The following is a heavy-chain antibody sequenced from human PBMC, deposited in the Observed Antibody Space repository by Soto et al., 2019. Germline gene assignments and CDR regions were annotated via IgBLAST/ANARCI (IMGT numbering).Heavy chain of an antibody. CDR2: IYWDDDK. J-gene: IGHJ4*02. CDR1: GFSLTTSGVG. D-gene: IGHD3-3*01. CDR3: AHRVLRTVFGLVTTTAIYFDF. Sequence: QITLNESGPTVVRPTETLTLTCRFSGFSLTTSGVGVGWIRQSPGKAPEWPALIYWDDDKRYSASLKSRLTITKDTSKNQVVLTVSDLDPTDTATYYCAHRVLRTVFGLVTTTAIYFDFCGQGTPVAVSS. V-gene: IGHV2-5*02.